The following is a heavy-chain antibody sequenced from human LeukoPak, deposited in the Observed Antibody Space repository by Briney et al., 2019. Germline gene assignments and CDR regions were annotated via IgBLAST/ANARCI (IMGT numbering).Heavy chain of an antibody. D-gene: IGHD3-16*01. CDR3: ARDPGRGGKAVMDY. V-gene: IGHV3-7*01. J-gene: IGHJ4*02. Sequence: GALRLSCAASGFLFGDYWMNWVRQAPGKGLEWVANIKEDGRVKNYVDSVRGRFTISRDNAKNSLSLEMNSLRAEDTAVYYCARDPGRGGKAVMDYWGQGTLVTVSS. CDR1: GFLFGDYW. CDR2: IKEDGRVK.